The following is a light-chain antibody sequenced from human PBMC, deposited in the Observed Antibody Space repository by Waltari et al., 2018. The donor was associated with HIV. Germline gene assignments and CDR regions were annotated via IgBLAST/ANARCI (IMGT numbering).Light chain of an antibody. J-gene: IGKJ2*01. CDR1: QDISNF. V-gene: IGKV1-33*01. CDR3: QQYDNLPMYT. CDR2: DAS. Sequence: DIHMPPSPSSLSASVVDIVTITCQASQDISNFLNLYQQKPGKAPKLLIYDASNLETGVPSRFSGSGSGTDFTFTISSLQPEDIATYYCQQYDNLPMYTFGQGTKLEI.